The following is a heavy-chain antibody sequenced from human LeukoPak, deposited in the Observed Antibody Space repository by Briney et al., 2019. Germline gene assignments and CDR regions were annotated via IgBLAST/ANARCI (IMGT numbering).Heavy chain of an antibody. D-gene: IGHD6-19*01. Sequence: SPSETLSLTCTVSGGSISSGSYYWGWIRQPPGKGLEWIGSIYYSGSTYYNPSLKSRVTISVDTSKNQFSLKLSSVTAADTAVYYCARLGYSSGWYYFDYWGQGTLVTVSS. J-gene: IGHJ4*02. CDR2: IYYSGST. V-gene: IGHV4-39*01. CDR1: GGSISSGSYY. CDR3: ARLGYSSGWYYFDY.